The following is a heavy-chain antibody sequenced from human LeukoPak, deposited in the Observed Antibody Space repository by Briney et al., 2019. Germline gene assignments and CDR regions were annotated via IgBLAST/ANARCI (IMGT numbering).Heavy chain of an antibody. D-gene: IGHD1-26*01. CDR1: GFTVSSNY. Sequence: PRGSLRLSCAASGFTVSSNYMSWVRQAPGKGLEWVSVIYSGGSTYYADSVKGRFTISRDNSKNTLYLQMNSLRAEDTAVYYCARDRIVGAHFDYWGQGTLVTVSS. CDR3: ARDRIVGAHFDY. J-gene: IGHJ4*02. CDR2: IYSGGST. V-gene: IGHV3-66*01.